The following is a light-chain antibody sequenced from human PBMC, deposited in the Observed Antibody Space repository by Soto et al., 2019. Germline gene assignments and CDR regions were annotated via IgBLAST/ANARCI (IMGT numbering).Light chain of an antibody. V-gene: IGKV3-20*01. CDR2: AAG. CDR1: QTVNSNY. CDR3: QQYGNSPVA. Sequence: EIVLTQSPGTLSLSPGERATLSCRASQTVNSNYLAWYQQKPGQAPRLLIYAAGSRATGIPDRFSGSGPGTDFILTISRLEPEDFAVYFCQQYGNSPVAFGQGTRVEIK. J-gene: IGKJ1*01.